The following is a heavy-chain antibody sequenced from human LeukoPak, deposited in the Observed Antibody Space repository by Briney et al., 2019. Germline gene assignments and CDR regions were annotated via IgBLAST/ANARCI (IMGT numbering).Heavy chain of an antibody. Sequence: GVSLRLSCSASGFTFSSYAMQWVRQAPGKGLEYVSAFRGSGGSTYYEDSVKGRFTISRDNYKNTLYLQKSSLRAEDPAGYCCVKCRGGSTSCQGGGFDYWGQGTLLTVSS. CDR3: VKCRGGSTSCQGGGFDY. CDR1: GFTFSSYA. CDR2: FRGSGGST. D-gene: IGHD2-2*01. J-gene: IGHJ4*02. V-gene: IGHV3-64D*06.